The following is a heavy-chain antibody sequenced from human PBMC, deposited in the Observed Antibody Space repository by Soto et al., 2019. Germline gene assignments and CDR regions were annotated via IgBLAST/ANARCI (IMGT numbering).Heavy chain of an antibody. CDR1: GFTFSSYW. V-gene: IGHV3-7*01. D-gene: IGHD7-27*01. CDR2: IKQDGSEK. J-gene: IGHJ4*02. Sequence: GGSLRLSCAASGFTFSSYWMSWVRQAPGKGLEWVANIKQDGSEKYHVDCVKGRCTISRDNAKNSLYQQMNSLRAEDTAVDYCAGEGPPTGDSGGDYWGQGTLVTVSS. CDR3: AGEGPPTGDSGGDY.